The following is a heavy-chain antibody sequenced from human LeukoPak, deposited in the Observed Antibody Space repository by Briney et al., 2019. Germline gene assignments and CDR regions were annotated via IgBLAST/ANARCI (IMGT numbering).Heavy chain of an antibody. V-gene: IGHV3-15*01. CDR1: GYTSSTAW. Sequence: GGSLRLSCAASGYTSSTAWMNWVRQAPGKGLEWVGRIKSKTDGGTTDYATPVKGRFTLSRDDSKKTLFLQMNSLKTEDTAVYYCTTNLMENFDYWGQGTLVTVSS. CDR2: IKSKTDGGTT. D-gene: IGHD1-1*01. CDR3: TTNLMENFDY. J-gene: IGHJ4*02.